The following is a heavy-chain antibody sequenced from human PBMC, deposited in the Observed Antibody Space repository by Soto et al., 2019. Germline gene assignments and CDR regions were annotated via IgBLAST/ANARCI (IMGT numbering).Heavy chain of an antibody. V-gene: IGHV4-59*08. Sequence: PSETLSLTCTVSGGSIGTYYWSWIRQPPGKGLEWIGYIYYRGNTDYNPSLKSRVTISLDTPKNQFSLKLSSVTAADTAVYYCARHPAYYDILTGYTTYYFDYWGQGILVTSPQ. D-gene: IGHD3-9*01. CDR3: ARHPAYYDILTGYTTYYFDY. CDR2: IYYRGNT. CDR1: GGSIGTYY. J-gene: IGHJ4*02.